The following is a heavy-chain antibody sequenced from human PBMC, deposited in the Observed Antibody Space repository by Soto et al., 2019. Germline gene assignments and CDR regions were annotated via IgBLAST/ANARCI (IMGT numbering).Heavy chain of an antibody. CDR2: IGTGGDT. J-gene: IGHJ6*02. CDR3: ARDPSGWGLDV. D-gene: IGHD2-15*01. Sequence: EVQLVQSGGGLVQPGGSLRLSCAASGFSFSTYDIQWVRQAAGKGLEWVSAIGTGGDTHYSGSVKGRFTISRENAKSSSYLTMTSMRGEDTDVYYCARDPSGWGLDVWGQGTTVTVSS. CDR1: GFSFSTYD. V-gene: IGHV3-13*01.